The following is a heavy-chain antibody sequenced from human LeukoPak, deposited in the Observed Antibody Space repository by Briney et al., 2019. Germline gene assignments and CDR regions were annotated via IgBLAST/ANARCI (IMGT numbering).Heavy chain of an antibody. CDR2: IESKTDGGTT. CDR3: ARPQGGRQLWLHFDY. CDR1: GFTFSNAW. J-gene: IGHJ4*02. D-gene: IGHD5-18*01. Sequence: GGSLRLSCAASGFTFSNAWMGWVRQAPGKGLEWVGRIESKTDGGTTDYAAPVKGRFTISRDDSKNTLFLQVNSLRAEDTAVYYCARPQGGRQLWLHFDYWGRGTLVTVSS. V-gene: IGHV3-15*04.